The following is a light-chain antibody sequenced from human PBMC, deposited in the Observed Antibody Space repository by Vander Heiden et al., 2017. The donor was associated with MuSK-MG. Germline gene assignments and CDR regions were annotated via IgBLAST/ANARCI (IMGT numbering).Light chain of an antibody. CDR1: SSDVGGYNY. V-gene: IGLV2-11*01. Sequence: QSALTQPPSVSGSPGQSVTISCTGTSSDVGGYNYVSWYQQHPGKAPKLMSDEGSKRPSGVPDRFSGSKAGKTGFLNISGLQAEDEADYYCCSYAGSYTWVFGGGTKLTVL. CDR2: EGS. CDR3: CSYAGSYTWV. J-gene: IGLJ3*02.